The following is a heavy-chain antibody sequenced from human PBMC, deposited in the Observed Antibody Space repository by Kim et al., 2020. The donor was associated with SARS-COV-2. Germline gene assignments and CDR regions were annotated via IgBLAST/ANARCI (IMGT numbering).Heavy chain of an antibody. CDR3: ARKWLSATKNWFDP. V-gene: IGHV1-18*01. D-gene: IGHD3-22*01. Sequence: QKLQGRVTMTTDTSTSTAYMELRSLRSDDTAVYYCARKWLSATKNWFDPWGQGTLVTVSS. J-gene: IGHJ5*02.